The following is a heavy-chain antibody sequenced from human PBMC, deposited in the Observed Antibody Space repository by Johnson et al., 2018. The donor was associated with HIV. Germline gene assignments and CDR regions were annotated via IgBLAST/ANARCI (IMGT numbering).Heavy chain of an antibody. D-gene: IGHD3-10*01. CDR2: ISGSGGST. Sequence: VQLVESGGGLVQPGGSLRVSCAASGYTFSSYAMHWVRQAPGKGLEWVSAISGSGGSTYYADSVKGRFTISRDNSKNTLYLQMNSLKTEDIAVYYCTRLRRSYSEGYVFDIWGQGTMVTVSS. V-gene: IGHV3-23*04. CDR3: TRLRRSYSEGYVFDI. CDR1: GYTFSSYA. J-gene: IGHJ3*02.